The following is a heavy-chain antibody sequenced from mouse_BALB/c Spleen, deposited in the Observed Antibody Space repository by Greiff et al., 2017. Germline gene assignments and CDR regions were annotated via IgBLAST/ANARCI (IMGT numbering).Heavy chain of an antibody. CDR1: GYSITSGYY. D-gene: IGHD2-4*01. V-gene: IGHV3-6*02. Sequence: DVKLVESGPGLVKPSQSLSLTCSVTGYSITSGYYWNWIRQFPGNKLEWMGYISYDGSNNYNPSLKNRISITRDTSKNQFFLKLNSVTTEDTATYYCARGDYLYWYFDVWGAGTTVTVSS. CDR3: ARGDYLYWYFDV. CDR2: ISYDGSN. J-gene: IGHJ1*01.